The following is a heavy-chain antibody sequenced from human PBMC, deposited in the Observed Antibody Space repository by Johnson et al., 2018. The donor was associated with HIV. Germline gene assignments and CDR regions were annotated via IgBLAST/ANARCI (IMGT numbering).Heavy chain of an antibody. J-gene: IGHJ3*02. CDR1: GFTVSTNS. V-gene: IGHV3-66*01. CDR2: IYSGDNT. CDR3: AGGVAVAFDI. D-gene: IGHD6-19*01. Sequence: MQLVESGGGLVPPGGSLRLSCAASGFTVSTNSMSWVRQAPGKGLEWVSVIYSGDNTLYADSVKGRFIVSRDNSKNTLYVQMNSLRAEDTAVYYCAGGVAVAFDIWGPGTMVTVSS.